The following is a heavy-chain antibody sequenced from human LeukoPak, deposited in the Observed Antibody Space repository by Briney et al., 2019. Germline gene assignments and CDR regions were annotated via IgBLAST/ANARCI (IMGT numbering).Heavy chain of an antibody. D-gene: IGHD6-6*01. CDR1: GFTFDDYA. CDR3: AKFTGSSSSSDY. CDR2: ISWDGGST. V-gene: IGHV3-43D*03. Sequence: PGGSLRLSCAASGFTFDDYAMHWVRQAPGKGLEWVSLISWDGGSTYYADSVKGRFTISRDNSKNTLYLQMNSLRAEDTAVYYCAKFTGSSSSSDYWGQGTLVTVSS. J-gene: IGHJ4*02.